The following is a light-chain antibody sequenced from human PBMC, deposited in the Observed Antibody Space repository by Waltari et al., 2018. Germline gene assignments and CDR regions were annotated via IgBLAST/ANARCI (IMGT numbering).Light chain of an antibody. CDR1: QSVSSN. Sequence: EILMTQSPATLTVSPGERATLSCRASQSVSSNLAWYQQKPGQALRLLIYDASTRAPSTPARFRGSGSGTEFALTISSLQSEDSAVYYCQQYNHWPPITFGQGTRLEIK. J-gene: IGKJ5*01. CDR3: QQYNHWPPIT. V-gene: IGKV3-15*01. CDR2: DAS.